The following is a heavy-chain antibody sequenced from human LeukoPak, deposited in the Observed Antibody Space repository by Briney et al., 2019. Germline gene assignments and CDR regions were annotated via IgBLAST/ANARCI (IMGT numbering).Heavy chain of an antibody. V-gene: IGHV3-49*03. J-gene: IGHJ4*02. Sequence: PGWSLRLSCTASGFTFGDYAMSWFRQAPGEGLEWVGFIRSKAYSGTTEYAASVKGRFTISRDDSKNIAYLQMNGLRTEDTAVYYCTRTPYDILTGYHADYWGQGTLVTVSS. D-gene: IGHD3-9*01. CDR2: IRSKAYSGTT. CDR1: GFTFGDYA. CDR3: TRTPYDILTGYHADY.